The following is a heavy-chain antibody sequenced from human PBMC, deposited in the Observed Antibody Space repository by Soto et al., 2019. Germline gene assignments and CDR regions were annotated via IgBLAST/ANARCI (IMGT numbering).Heavy chain of an antibody. CDR2: TSYDGRHT. D-gene: IGHD3-10*01. V-gene: IGHV3-30*18. CDR3: AKTRNSVINYNYYDNTDV. J-gene: IGHJ6*02. CDR1: GFTFSEYG. Sequence: GGSLRLSCAASGFTFSEYGIHWVRQAPGKGLEWVAITSYDGRHTSYVDSVKGRFTISRDNSGNTAFLEMNRLRVEDTAVYYCAKTRNSVINYNYYDNTDVWGQGTTVTVSS.